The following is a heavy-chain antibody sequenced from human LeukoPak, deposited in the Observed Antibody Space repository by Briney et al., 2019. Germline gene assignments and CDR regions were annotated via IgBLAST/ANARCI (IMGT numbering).Heavy chain of an antibody. CDR3: ATTGGSCSGASCYSAY. CDR2: ISAYNGNT. V-gene: IGHV1-18*01. D-gene: IGHD2-15*01. J-gene: IGHJ4*02. CDR1: GYTFTSYG. Sequence: GASVKVSCKASGYTFTSYGISWVRQAPGQGLEWMGWISAYNGNTNYAQKLQGRVTMTTDASTSTAYMELRSLRSDDTAVYYCATTGGSCSGASCYSAYWGQGTLVTVSS.